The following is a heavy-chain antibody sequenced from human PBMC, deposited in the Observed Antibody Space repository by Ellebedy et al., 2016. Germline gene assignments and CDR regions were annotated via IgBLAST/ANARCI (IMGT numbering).Heavy chain of an antibody. J-gene: IGHJ4*02. CDR3: AKVYSGNWGYFDY. CDR1: GFTFSSYG. D-gene: IGHD4-23*01. CDR2: IWYDGSNK. Sequence: GESLKISCAASGFTFSSYGMHWVRQAPGKGLEWVAVIWYDGSNKYYADSVKGRFTISRDNSKNTLYLQMNSLRAEDTAVYYCAKVYSGNWGYFDYWGQGTLVTVSS. V-gene: IGHV3-30*02.